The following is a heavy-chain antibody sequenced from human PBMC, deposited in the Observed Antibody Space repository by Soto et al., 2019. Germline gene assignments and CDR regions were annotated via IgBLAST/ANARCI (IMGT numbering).Heavy chain of an antibody. CDR3: AKDGHNEDDFWSGYGMDV. CDR1: GGTFSSYA. CDR2: IIPIFGTA. Sequence: GASVKVSCKASGGTFSSYAISWVRQAPGQGLEWMGGIIPIFGTANYAQKFQGRVTITADESTSTAYMELSSLRSEDTAVYYCAKDGHNEDDFWSGYGMDVWGQGTTVTVSS. D-gene: IGHD3-3*01. V-gene: IGHV1-69*13. J-gene: IGHJ6*02.